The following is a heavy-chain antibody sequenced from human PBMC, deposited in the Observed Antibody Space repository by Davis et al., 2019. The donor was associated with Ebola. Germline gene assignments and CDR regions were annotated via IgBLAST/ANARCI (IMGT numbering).Heavy chain of an antibody. CDR3: ARDDYSNYRPPYGMDV. V-gene: IGHV1-18*04. Sequence: ASVKVSCKASGYTFTSYGISWVRQAPGQGLEWMGWISAYNGNTNYAQKLQGRVTMTTDTSTSTAYMELRSLRSDDTAVYYCARDDYSNYRPPYGMDVWGQGTTVTVSS. CDR1: GYTFTSYG. D-gene: IGHD4-11*01. J-gene: IGHJ6*02. CDR2: ISAYNGNT.